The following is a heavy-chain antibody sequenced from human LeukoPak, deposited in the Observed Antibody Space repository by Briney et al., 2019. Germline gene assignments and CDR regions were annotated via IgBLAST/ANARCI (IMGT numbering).Heavy chain of an antibody. CDR3: ARERQWLAYYYYYMDV. CDR2: ISYDGSNK. J-gene: IGHJ6*03. V-gene: IGHV3-30-3*01. Sequence: GGSLRLSCAASGFTFSSYWMSWVRQAPGKGLEWVAVISYDGSNKYYADSVKGRFTISRDNSKNTLYLQMNSLRAEDTAVYYYARERQWLAYYYYYMDVWGKGTTVTVSS. CDR1: GFTFSSYW. D-gene: IGHD6-19*01.